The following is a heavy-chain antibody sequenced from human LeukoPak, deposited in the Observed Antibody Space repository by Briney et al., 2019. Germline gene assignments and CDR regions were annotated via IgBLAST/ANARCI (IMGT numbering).Heavy chain of an antibody. Sequence: SETLSLTCAVYGGSFSGYYWSWIRQPPGKGLEWIGEINHSGSTNYNPSLKSRVTISVDTSKNQFSLKLSSVTAADTAVYYCARDGAPGYSGYDQQIWGQGTMVTVSS. V-gene: IGHV4-34*01. J-gene: IGHJ3*02. CDR1: GGSFSGYY. CDR2: INHSGST. CDR3: ARDGAPGYSGYDQQI. D-gene: IGHD5-12*01.